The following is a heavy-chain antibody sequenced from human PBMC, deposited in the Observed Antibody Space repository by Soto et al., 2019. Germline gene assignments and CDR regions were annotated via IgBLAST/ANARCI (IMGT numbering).Heavy chain of an antibody. CDR3: AKYWDYGEFDAFDI. CDR2: ISYDGSNK. D-gene: IGHD4-17*01. J-gene: IGHJ3*02. V-gene: IGHV3-30*18. Sequence: GGSLRLSCAASGFTFSSYGMHWVRQAPGKGLEWVAVISYDGSNKYYADSVKGRFTISRDNSKNTLYLQMNSLRAEDTAVYYCAKYWDYGEFDAFDIWGQGTMVTVSS. CDR1: GFTFSSYG.